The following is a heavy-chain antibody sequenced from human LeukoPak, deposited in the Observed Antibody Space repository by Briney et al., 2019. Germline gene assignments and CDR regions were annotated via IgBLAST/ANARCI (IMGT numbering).Heavy chain of an antibody. Sequence: ASVKVSCKASGYTFTSYGISWVRQAPGQGLEWMGWISAYNGNTNYAQKLQGRVTMTTDTSTSTAYMELRSLRSDDTAVYYCARGTPIVGATVGLVLCAFDIWGQGTMVTASS. CDR1: GYTFTSYG. CDR2: ISAYNGNT. V-gene: IGHV1-18*01. D-gene: IGHD1-26*01. CDR3: ARGTPIVGATVGLVLCAFDI. J-gene: IGHJ3*02.